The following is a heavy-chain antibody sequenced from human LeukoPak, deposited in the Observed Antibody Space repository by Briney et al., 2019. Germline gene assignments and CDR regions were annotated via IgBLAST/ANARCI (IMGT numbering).Heavy chain of an antibody. CDR1: GGSISSYY. Sequence: NPSETLSLTCTVSGGSISSYYWSWIRQPAGKGLEWIGRIYTSGSTNYNPSLKSRVTMSVDTSKNQFSLKLSSVTAADTAVYYCAREEYYGSGSYLDYWGQGTLVTVSS. D-gene: IGHD3-10*01. J-gene: IGHJ4*02. CDR2: IYTSGST. CDR3: AREEYYGSGSYLDY. V-gene: IGHV4-4*07.